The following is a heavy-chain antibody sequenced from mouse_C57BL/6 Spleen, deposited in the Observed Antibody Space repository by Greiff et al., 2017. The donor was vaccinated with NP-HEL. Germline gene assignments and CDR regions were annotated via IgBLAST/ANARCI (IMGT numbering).Heavy chain of an antibody. CDR2: ISYDGSN. J-gene: IGHJ4*01. CDR1: GYSITSGYY. CDR3: ARAYYSNLAMDY. D-gene: IGHD2-5*01. Sequence: EVKLLESGPGLVKPSQSLSLTCSVTGYSITSGYYWNWIRQFPGNKLEWMGYISYDGSNNYNPSLKNRISITRDTSKNQFFLKLNSVTTEDTATYYCARAYYSNLAMDYWGQGTSVTVSS. V-gene: IGHV3-6*01.